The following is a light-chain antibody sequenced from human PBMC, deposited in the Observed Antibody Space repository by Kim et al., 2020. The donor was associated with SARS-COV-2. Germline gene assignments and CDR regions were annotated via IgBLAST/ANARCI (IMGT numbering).Light chain of an antibody. J-gene: IGKJ4*01. CDR3: QQYDNLPLT. CDR1: QDISNY. CDR2: DAS. V-gene: IGKV1-33*01. Sequence: DIQMTQSPSSLSASVGDRVTITCQASQDISNYLNWYQQKPGKAPKPLIYDASNLETGVPSRFSGSGSWTDFTFTISSLQPEDIATYYCQQYDNLPLTFGGGTKVDIK.